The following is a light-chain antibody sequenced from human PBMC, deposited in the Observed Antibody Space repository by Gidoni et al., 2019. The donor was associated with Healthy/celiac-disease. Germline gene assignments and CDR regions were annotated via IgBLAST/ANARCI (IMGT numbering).Light chain of an antibody. CDR3: QQYDNLPLG. CDR1: QDISNY. Sequence: DIQMTQSPSSLSASVGDRVTITCQASQDISNYLNWYQQKPGKAPKLLIYDASNLETGVPSRCSGSGSGTDFTFTISSLQPEDIATYYCQQYDNLPLGFGGGTKVEIK. J-gene: IGKJ4*01. CDR2: DAS. V-gene: IGKV1-33*01.